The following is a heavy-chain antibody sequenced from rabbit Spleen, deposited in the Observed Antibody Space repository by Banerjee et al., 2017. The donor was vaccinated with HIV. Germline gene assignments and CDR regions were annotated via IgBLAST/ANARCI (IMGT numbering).Heavy chain of an antibody. D-gene: IGHD6-1*01. CDR3: AGDLSGYAGYVYDL. V-gene: IGHV1S43*01. J-gene: IGHJ4*01. Sequence: QEQLVESGGGLVQPEGSLTLTCTVTGFSFSSSYYMCWVRQAPGKGLELIACIRTNTGRTYYASWAKGRFTITRSTSLNTVTLQLNSLTAADTATYFCAGDLSGYAGYVYDLWGQGTLVTVS. CDR1: GFSFSSSYY. CDR2: IRTNTGRT.